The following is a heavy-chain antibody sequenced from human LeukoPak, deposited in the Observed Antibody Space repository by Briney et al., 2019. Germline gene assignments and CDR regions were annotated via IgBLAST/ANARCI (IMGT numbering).Heavy chain of an antibody. J-gene: IGHJ4*02. CDR1: GYTFTSYA. D-gene: IGHD3-3*01. CDR2: INAGNGNT. Sequence: ASVKVSRKASGYTFTSYAMHWVRQAPGQRLEWMGWINAGNGNTKYSQKFQGRVTITRDTSASTAYMELSSLRSEDTAVYYCARGLITIFGVVTYYFDYWGQGTLVTVSS. CDR3: ARGLITIFGVVTYYFDY. V-gene: IGHV1-3*01.